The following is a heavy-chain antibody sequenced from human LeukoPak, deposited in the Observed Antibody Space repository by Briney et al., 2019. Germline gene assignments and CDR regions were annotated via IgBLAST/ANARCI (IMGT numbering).Heavy chain of an antibody. Sequence: ASVKVSCKASGGTFSSYAISWVRQAPGQGLEWMGGIIPIFGTANYAQKFQGRVTITADESTSTAYMELSSLRSEDTAVYYCAREKSIQLWFHRFDYWGQGTLVTVSS. V-gene: IGHV1-69*13. D-gene: IGHD5-18*01. CDR1: GGTFSSYA. CDR3: AREKSIQLWFHRFDY. CDR2: IIPIFGTA. J-gene: IGHJ4*02.